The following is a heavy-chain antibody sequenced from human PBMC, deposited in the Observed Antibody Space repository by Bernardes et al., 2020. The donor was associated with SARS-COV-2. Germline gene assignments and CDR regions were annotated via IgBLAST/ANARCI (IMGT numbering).Heavy chain of an antibody. CDR2: IEKDGSVI. D-gene: IGHD2-21*01. V-gene: IGHV3-74*01. Sequence: GSLRLSCVAPGLSNYWMHWVRQAPGKGLVWVSRIEKDGSVIDYADSVRGRFTIFRDNARDTLYLQMDSLTADDTAVYYCARDCGGPSDYWGQGTLVTVSS. CDR1: GLSNYW. CDR3: ARDCGGPSDY. J-gene: IGHJ4*02.